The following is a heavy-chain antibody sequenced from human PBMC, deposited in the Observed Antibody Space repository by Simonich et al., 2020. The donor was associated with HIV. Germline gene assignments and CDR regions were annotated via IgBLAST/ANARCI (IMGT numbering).Heavy chain of an antibody. J-gene: IGHJ4*02. V-gene: IGHV4-39*01. CDR2: IYYIGST. CDR1: GGSISSSSYY. CDR3: AVTYYDFWSGYFPLDY. D-gene: IGHD3-3*01. Sequence: QLQLQESGPGLVKPSETLSLTCTVSGGSISSSSYYWGWIRQPPGKGLEWIGSIYYIGSTYYNPSLKSRVTISVDTSKNQFSLKLSSVTAADTAVYYCAVTYYDFWSGYFPLDYWGQGTLVTVSS.